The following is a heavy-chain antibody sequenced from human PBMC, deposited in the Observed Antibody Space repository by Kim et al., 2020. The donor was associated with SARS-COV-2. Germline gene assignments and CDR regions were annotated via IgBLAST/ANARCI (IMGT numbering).Heavy chain of an antibody. J-gene: IGHJ6*02. D-gene: IGHD4-17*01. V-gene: IGHV6-1*01. Sequence: AVSVKSRITINPDTSKKQFSLQLNSVTPEDTAVYYCARDDGYGGPYGMDVWGQGTTVTVSS. CDR3: ARDDGYGGPYGMDV.